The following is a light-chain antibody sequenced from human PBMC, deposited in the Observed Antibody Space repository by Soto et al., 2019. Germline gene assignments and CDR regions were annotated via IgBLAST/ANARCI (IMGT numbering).Light chain of an antibody. CDR1: NSNLGAGYD. CDR3: QAYDDSLTAFV. J-gene: IGLJ3*02. Sequence: QAVVTQPPSVSGAPGQRVTISCTGNNSNLGAGYDVHWYQQLPGAAPKLVIFGNRNRPSGAPERFSGSKSGTSASLAITGLQAEDEADYYCQAYDDSLTAFVFGGGTKLTV. CDR2: GNR. V-gene: IGLV1-40*01.